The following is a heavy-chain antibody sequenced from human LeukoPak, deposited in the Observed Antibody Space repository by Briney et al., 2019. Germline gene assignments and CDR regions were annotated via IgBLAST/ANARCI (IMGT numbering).Heavy chain of an antibody. J-gene: IGHJ4*02. Sequence: ASVTVSCKASGFTFTSSAMQWVGQARGQRLEWIGWIVVGSGNTNYAQKFQERVTITRDMSASTAYMELSSLRSEDTAVYYCAADRCSGGSCYSNFDYWGQGTLVTVSS. V-gene: IGHV1-58*02. CDR1: GFTFTSSA. D-gene: IGHD2-15*01. CDR3: AADRCSGGSCYSNFDY. CDR2: IVVGSGNT.